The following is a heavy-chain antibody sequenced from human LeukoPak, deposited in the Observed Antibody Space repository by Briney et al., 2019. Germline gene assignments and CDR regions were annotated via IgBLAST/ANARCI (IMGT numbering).Heavy chain of an antibody. Sequence: GASVKVSCKASGYTFTGYYMHWVRQAPGQGLEWMGRIIPNSGGTKYAQKFQGRVTMTRDTSITTAYMELSRLRSDDTAVYYCATDPIAVAGNGFDYWGQGTLVTVSS. D-gene: IGHD6-19*01. J-gene: IGHJ4*02. CDR1: GYTFTGYY. CDR2: IIPNSGGT. V-gene: IGHV1-2*06. CDR3: ATDPIAVAGNGFDY.